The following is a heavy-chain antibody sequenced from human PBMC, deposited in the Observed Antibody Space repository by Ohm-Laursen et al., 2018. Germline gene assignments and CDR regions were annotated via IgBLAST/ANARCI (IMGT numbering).Heavy chain of an antibody. Sequence: GSLRLSCAASGFAFSTYWMTWVRQAPGKGLERVANIKQDGSEKYYVDSVKGRFIISRDNAKNSLYLQMNSLRAEDTAVYYCVPWPPFDYWGQGTLVTVSS. V-gene: IGHV3-7*01. J-gene: IGHJ4*02. CDR2: IKQDGSEK. CDR1: GFAFSTYW. CDR3: VPWPPFDY.